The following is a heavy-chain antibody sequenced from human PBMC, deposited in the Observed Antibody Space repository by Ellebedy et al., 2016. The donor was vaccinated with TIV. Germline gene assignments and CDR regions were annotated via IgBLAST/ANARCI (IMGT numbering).Heavy chain of an antibody. CDR2: ISGSGDST. J-gene: IGHJ4*02. D-gene: IGHD4-17*01. V-gene: IGHV3-23*01. Sequence: PGGSLRLSCAASGFTFSRFAMSRVRQAPGKGLEWVSSISGSGDSTYYADSVKGRFTISRDNSKNTLSLQMSSLRAVDTAVFYCPKIIRGGDYGDYRHGFDYWGQGTLVTVSS. CDR3: PKIIRGGDYGDYRHGFDY. CDR1: GFTFSRFA.